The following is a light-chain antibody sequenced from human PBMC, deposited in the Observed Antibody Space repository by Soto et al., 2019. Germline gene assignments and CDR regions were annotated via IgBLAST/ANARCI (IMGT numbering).Light chain of an antibody. CDR3: SSYAGSSNV. CDR2: DVN. CDR1: SSDVGGYNY. V-gene: IGLV2-8*01. Sequence: QSALTQPPSASGSPGQSVAISCTGTSSDVGGYNYVSWYQQHPGKAPKLMIYDVNKRPAGVPHRSSGSTSGNAASLTVSGLPAEDEADYCCSSYAGSSNVFGTGTKVTVL. J-gene: IGLJ1*01.